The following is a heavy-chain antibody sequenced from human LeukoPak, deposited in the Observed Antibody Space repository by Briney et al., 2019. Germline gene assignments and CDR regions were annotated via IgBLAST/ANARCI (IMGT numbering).Heavy chain of an antibody. CDR1: GYTFTNYG. CDR2: ISAYNGNT. Sequence: ASVKVSCKASGYTFTNYGISWVRQAPGQGLEWMGWISAYNGNTNYAQKLQGRVTMTTDTSTSTAYMELRSLRSDDTAVYYCARDGVVPAAFDAFDIWGQGTMVTVSS. V-gene: IGHV1-18*01. CDR3: ARDGVVPAAFDAFDI. D-gene: IGHD2-2*01. J-gene: IGHJ3*02.